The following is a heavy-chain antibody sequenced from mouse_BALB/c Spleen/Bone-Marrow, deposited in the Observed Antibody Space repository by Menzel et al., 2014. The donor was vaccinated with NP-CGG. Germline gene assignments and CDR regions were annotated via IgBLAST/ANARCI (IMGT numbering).Heavy chain of an antibody. CDR2: INPDSSTI. J-gene: IGHJ4*01. Sequence: EVKVEESGGGLVQPGGSLKLSCAASGFDFSRYWMSWVRQAPGKGLEWIGEINPDSSTINYTPSLKDKFIISRDNAKNTLYLQMSEVRSEDTALYYCARQGWLLGMDYWGQGTSVTVSS. V-gene: IGHV4-1*02. D-gene: IGHD2-3*01. CDR3: ARQGWLLGMDY. CDR1: GFDFSRYW.